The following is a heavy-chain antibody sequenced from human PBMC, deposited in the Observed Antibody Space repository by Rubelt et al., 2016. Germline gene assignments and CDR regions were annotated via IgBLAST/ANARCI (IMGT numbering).Heavy chain of an antibody. CDR3: TRDVACSDGSCYFWFDP. Sequence: VKGRFTISRDDSKSIAYLQMNSLKTEDTAVYYCTRDVACSDGSCYFWFDPWGQGTLVTVSS. D-gene: IGHD2-15*01. V-gene: IGHV3-49*02. J-gene: IGHJ5*02.